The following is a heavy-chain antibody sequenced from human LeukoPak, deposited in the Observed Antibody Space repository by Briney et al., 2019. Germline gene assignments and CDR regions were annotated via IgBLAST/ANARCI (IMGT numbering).Heavy chain of an antibody. Sequence: GASVKVSCKTSGYTFTSYGISWARQAPGQGLEWMGWISDYNGKTNYAQKFQGRVTMTTDTSTSTAYMEVRSLRSDDTAVYYCARGRLGFCSGGSCSDFDYWGQGTLVTVSS. D-gene: IGHD2-15*01. CDR1: GYTFTSYG. V-gene: IGHV1-18*01. CDR2: ISDYNGKT. J-gene: IGHJ4*02. CDR3: ARGRLGFCSGGSCSDFDY.